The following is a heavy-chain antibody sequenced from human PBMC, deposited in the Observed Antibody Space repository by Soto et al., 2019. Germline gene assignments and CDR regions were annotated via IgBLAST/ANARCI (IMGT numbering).Heavy chain of an antibody. CDR1: GYTFTSYA. CDR2: INAGNGNT. Sequence: QVQLVQSGAEVKKPGASVKVSCKASGYTFTSYAMHWVRQAPGQRLEWMGWINAGNGNTKYSQKFQGRVTITRDTSARTAYMELSSLRSEDTAVYYCAREEITMVRGVPGWFDPWGQGTLVTVSS. CDR3: AREEITMVRGVPGWFDP. V-gene: IGHV1-3*01. J-gene: IGHJ5*02. D-gene: IGHD3-10*01.